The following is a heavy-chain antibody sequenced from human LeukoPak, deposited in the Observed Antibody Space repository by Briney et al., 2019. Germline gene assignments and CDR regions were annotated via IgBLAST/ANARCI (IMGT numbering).Heavy chain of an antibody. D-gene: IGHD5-24*01. CDR1: GGSISSSGYY. Sequence: SETLSLTCTVSGGSISSSGYYWGWIRQPPGKGLEWIGSMYYSGSTYYNPSLKSRVTISVDTSKNQFSLKLSSVTAADTAVYYCARGRDGYNQLFDYWGQGTLVTVSS. V-gene: IGHV4-39*07. J-gene: IGHJ4*02. CDR2: MYYSGST. CDR3: ARGRDGYNQLFDY.